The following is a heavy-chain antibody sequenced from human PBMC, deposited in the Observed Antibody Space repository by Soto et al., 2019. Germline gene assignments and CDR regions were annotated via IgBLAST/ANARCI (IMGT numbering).Heavy chain of an antibody. V-gene: IGHV1-8*01. CDR2: MNPNSGNT. CDR3: ARVWGQLWFYYYYGMDV. D-gene: IGHD5-18*01. J-gene: IGHJ6*02. Sequence: QVQLVQSGAEVKKPGASVKVSCKASGYTFTSYDINWVRQATGQGLEWMGWMNPNSGNTGYAQKFQGRVTMTRNTSISTAYMELSSLRSEDTAVYYCARVWGQLWFYYYYGMDVWGQGTTVTVSS. CDR1: GYTFTSYD.